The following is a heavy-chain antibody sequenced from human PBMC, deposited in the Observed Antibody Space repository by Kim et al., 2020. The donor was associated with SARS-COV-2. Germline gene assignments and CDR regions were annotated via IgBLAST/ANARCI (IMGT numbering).Heavy chain of an antibody. CDR3: ARDTNYDFWSGYSAAFDI. D-gene: IGHD3-3*01. J-gene: IGHJ3*02. V-gene: IGHV3-11*04. Sequence: KGRITIARDKAKNSLYLQMNSLRDEDTAVYYCARDTNYDFWSGYSAAFDIWGQGTMVTVSS.